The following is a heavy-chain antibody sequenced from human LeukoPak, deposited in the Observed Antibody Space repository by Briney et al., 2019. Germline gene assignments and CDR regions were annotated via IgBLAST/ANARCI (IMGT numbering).Heavy chain of an antibody. CDR2: LSGSGRNT. CDR1: GFTFSSYA. CDR3: AKMKVRSSGYLYFDY. D-gene: IGHD3-22*01. J-gene: IGHJ4*02. Sequence: GGSLRLSCAASGFTFSSYAMSWVRQAPGKGLEWVSALSGSGRNTYYADSVKGRFTISRDNTKNTLYLQMNSLRAEDTAVYYCAKMKVRSSGYLYFDYWGQGTLGTVSS. V-gene: IGHV3-23*01.